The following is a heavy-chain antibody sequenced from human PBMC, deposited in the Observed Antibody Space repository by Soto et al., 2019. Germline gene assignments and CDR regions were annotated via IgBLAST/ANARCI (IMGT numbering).Heavy chain of an antibody. CDR1: GFAFSSYE. Sequence: PGGSLRLSCAASGFAFSSYEMNWFRQAPGKGLEWVSYIRSSGSTTYYADSVKGRFTISRDNAKNSLNLQMNSLRAEDTAVYYCARLGTYFDYWGQGALVTVSS. CDR2: IRSSGSTT. V-gene: IGHV3-48*03. CDR3: ARLGTYFDY. D-gene: IGHD7-27*01. J-gene: IGHJ4*02.